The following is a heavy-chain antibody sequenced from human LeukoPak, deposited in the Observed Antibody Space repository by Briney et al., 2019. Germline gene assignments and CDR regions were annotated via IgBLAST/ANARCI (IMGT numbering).Heavy chain of an antibody. CDR1: GFSFSSYA. V-gene: IGHV3-21*01. CDR2: ISSHSSYI. D-gene: IGHD2-15*01. Sequence: PGGSLRLSCAASGFSFSSYALNWVRQAPGKGLEWVSSISSHSSYIYYADSVKGRFTISRDNAKNSLYLQMNSLRAEDTAVYYCARTGGVVVARGAFDIWGQGTMVTVSS. J-gene: IGHJ3*02. CDR3: ARTGGVVVARGAFDI.